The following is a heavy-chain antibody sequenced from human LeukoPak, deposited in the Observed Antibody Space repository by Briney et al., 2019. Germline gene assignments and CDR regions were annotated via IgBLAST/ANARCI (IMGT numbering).Heavy chain of an antibody. J-gene: IGHJ4*02. CDR3: ARGRPLWFG. CDR1: GGSFSGYY. V-gene: IGHV4-34*01. D-gene: IGHD3-10*01. CDR2: INHSGST. Sequence: PSETLSLTCAVYGGSFSGYYWSWIRQPPGKGLEWIGEINHSGSTNYNPSLKSRVTISVDTSKNQFSLKLSSVTAADTAVYYCARGRPLWFGGDQGTLVTVSS.